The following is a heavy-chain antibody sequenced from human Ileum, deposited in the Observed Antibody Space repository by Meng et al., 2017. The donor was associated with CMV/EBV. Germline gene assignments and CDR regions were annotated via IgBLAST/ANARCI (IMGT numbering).Heavy chain of an antibody. CDR3: VRQVVAASFDY. Sequence: QVQPEESGPGLVKPSQTLSLTCTVSGGSITSGNYYWSWIRQPPGRGLEWIGYIYYSGRPYYKPSLKSRVTISLDTSKNQFSLNLRSVTATDSAVYYCVRQVVAASFDYWGQGALVTVSS. V-gene: IGHV4-30-4*08. J-gene: IGHJ4*02. D-gene: IGHD2-15*01. CDR1: GGSITSGNYY. CDR2: IYYSGRP.